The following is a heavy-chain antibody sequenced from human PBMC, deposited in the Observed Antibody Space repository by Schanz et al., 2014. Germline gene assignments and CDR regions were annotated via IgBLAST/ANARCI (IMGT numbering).Heavy chain of an antibody. J-gene: IGHJ4*02. Sequence: QVQLIQSGAEVRKPGASVKVSCKTSGYTFSNDDINWVRQAPGQGLEWIGWISAQTGDTRYAQKMQGRVTMTRDVSSTTAFLELRSLRYDDTAVYYCARGGYSSGWYDRDIAHFDYGGQGTLVTVSS. CDR3: ARGGYSSGWYDRDIAHFDY. V-gene: IGHV1-18*01. CDR2: ISAQTGDT. CDR1: GYTFSNDD. D-gene: IGHD6-19*01.